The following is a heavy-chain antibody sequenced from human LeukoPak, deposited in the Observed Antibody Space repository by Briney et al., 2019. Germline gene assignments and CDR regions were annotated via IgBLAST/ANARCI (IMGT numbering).Heavy chain of an antibody. Sequence: GGSLRLSCAASGFTFSSYWMSWVRQAPGKGLEWVANIKQDGSEKYYVDSVKGRFTISRDNAKNSLYLQMNSPRAGDTAVYYCAREPEGDQLLYNWFDPWGQGTLVTVSS. D-gene: IGHD2-2*02. CDR1: GFTFSSYW. CDR3: AREPEGDQLLYNWFDP. V-gene: IGHV3-7*01. J-gene: IGHJ5*02. CDR2: IKQDGSEK.